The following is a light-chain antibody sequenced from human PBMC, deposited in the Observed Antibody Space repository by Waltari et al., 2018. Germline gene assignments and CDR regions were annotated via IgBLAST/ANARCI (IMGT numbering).Light chain of an antibody. Sequence: QPALTQPRSVSGSPGQSVTISCTGTSSDVGANNFVSWYQHHPDKAPKLFIYEINKRPSGVPERFSGSKSGNTASLTISGLQAEDEADYYCCSCVGRNIYWVFGGGTKLTVL. J-gene: IGLJ3*02. CDR1: SSDVGANNF. V-gene: IGLV2-11*01. CDR3: CSCVGRNIYWV. CDR2: EIN.